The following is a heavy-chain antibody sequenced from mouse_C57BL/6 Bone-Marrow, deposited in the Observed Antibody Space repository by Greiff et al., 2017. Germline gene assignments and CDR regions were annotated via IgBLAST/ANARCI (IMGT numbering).Heavy chain of an antibody. CDR1: GFTFSSYT. CDR3: AGPRGY. J-gene: IGHJ2*01. CDR2: ISGGGGNT. V-gene: IGHV5-9*01. Sequence: EVHLVESGGGLVKPGGSLKLSCAASGFTFSSYTMSWVRQTPEKRLEWVATISGGGGNTYYPDSVKGRFTISRDNATNTLYLQMSSLGSEDTALYYSAGPRGYWGQGTTLTVSS.